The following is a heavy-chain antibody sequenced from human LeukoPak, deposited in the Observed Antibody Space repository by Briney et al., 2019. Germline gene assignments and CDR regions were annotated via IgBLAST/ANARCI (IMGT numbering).Heavy chain of an antibody. J-gene: IGHJ4*02. D-gene: IGHD3/OR15-3a*01. CDR1: GGSFSGYY. CDR3: ARQTGSGLFTLP. CDR2: INHSGST. V-gene: IGHV4-34*01. Sequence: SETLSLTCAVYGGSFSGYYWSWIRQPPGKGLEWIGEINHSGSTKYNPSLKSRVTISVDTSKNQFSLKLTSVTATDTAMYYCARQTGSGLFTLPGGQGTLVTVSS.